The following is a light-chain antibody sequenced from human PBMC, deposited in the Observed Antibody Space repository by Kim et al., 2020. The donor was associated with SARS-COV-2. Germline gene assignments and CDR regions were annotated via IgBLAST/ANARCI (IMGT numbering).Light chain of an antibody. Sequence: EIVLTQSPGTLSLSPGERATLSCRASQSVSSNYLAWYQQKPGQAPRLLVYGASGRATGIPDRFSGSGSGTDFTLTISRLEPEDFAVYYCQQYGSSPYIFGRGTELEL. V-gene: IGKV3-20*01. CDR1: QSVSSNY. CDR3: QQYGSSPYI. CDR2: GAS. J-gene: IGKJ2*01.